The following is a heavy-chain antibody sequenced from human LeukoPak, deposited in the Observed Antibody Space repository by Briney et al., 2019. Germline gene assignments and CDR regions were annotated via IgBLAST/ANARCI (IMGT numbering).Heavy chain of an antibody. CDR2: IYYSGNT. Sequence: SETLSLTCTVSGGSISNYYWSWIRQPPGKRLEWIGYIYYSGNTNYNPSLKSRVTISVDTSKNQFSLNLSSVTAADTAVYYCARRVPADEDWGQGTLVTVSS. D-gene: IGHD2-2*01. J-gene: IGHJ4*02. CDR1: GGSISNYY. CDR3: ARRVPADED. V-gene: IGHV4-59*08.